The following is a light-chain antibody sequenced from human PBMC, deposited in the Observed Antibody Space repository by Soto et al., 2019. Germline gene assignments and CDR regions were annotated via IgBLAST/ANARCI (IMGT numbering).Light chain of an antibody. J-gene: IGKJ1*01. CDR2: LGS. V-gene: IGKV2-28*01. Sequence: DIVMTQSPLSLPVTPGEPASISCRSSQSLLHSNGYNYLDWYLQKPGQSPQLLIYLGSNRASGVPDRFSGSGAGTDFTLKISRVEAEDVGVYYCMQALQTPATFGQGTKVETK. CDR3: MQALQTPAT. CDR1: QSLLHSNGYNY.